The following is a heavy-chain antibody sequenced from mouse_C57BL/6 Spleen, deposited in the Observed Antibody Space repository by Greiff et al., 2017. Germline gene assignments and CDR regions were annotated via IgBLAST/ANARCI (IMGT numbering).Heavy chain of an antibody. CDR2: IYPGDGDT. D-gene: IGHD2-1*01. J-gene: IGHJ1*03. V-gene: IGHV1-82*01. CDR3: ARRGGYGNYGYFDV. Sequence: VKLQQSGPELVKPGASVKISCKASGYAFSSSWMNWVKQRPGKGLEWIGRIYPGDGDTNYNGKFKGKATLTADKSSSTAYMQLSSLTSEDSAVYFCARRGGYGNYGYFDVWGTGTTVTVSS. CDR1: GYAFSSSW.